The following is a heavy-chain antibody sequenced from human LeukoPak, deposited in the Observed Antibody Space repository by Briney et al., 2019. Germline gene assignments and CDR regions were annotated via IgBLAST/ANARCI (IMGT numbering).Heavy chain of an antibody. CDR1: GGSISSYY. Sequence: PSETLSLTCTVSGGSISSYYWSWIRQPAGKGLEWIGRIYTSGSTNYNPSLKSRVTMSVDTSKNQFSLKLSSVTAADTAVYYCARISMITFGGVITPLDYWGQGTLVTVPS. D-gene: IGHD3-16*02. J-gene: IGHJ4*02. CDR3: ARISMITFGGVITPLDY. V-gene: IGHV4-4*07. CDR2: IYTSGST.